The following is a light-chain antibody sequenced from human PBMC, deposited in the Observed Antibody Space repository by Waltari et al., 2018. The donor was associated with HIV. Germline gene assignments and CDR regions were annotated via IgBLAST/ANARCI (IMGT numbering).Light chain of an antibody. Sequence: IQLTQSPSSLSASVGDRVIIPCRASQAIGNYLNWYQQKPGKAPKVLIYAASSLESGVPPRFSGSGFGTDFTLTITTLQPEDFGTYYCQQSYSTPPYTFGPGTKLEI. CDR3: QQSYSTPPYT. V-gene: IGKV1-39*01. CDR2: AAS. CDR1: QAIGNY. J-gene: IGKJ2*01.